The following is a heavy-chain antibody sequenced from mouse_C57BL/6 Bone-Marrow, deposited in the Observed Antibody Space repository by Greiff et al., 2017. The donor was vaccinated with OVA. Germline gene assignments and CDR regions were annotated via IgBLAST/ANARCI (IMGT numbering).Heavy chain of an antibody. D-gene: IGHD2-4*01. J-gene: IGHJ1*03. V-gene: IGHV14-4*01. CDR1: GFNIKDDY. CDR3: TRDYDYDGYFDV. Sequence: VQLQQSGAELVRPGASVKLSCTASGFNIKDDYMHWVKQRPEQGLEWIGWIDPENGDTEYASKFQGKATITADTSSNTAYLQLSSLTSEDTAVYYCTRDYDYDGYFDVWGTGTTVTVSS. CDR2: IDPENGDT.